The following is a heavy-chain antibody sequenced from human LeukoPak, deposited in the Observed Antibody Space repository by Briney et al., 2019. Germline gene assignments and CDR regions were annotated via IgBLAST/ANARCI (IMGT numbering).Heavy chain of an antibody. J-gene: IGHJ4*02. D-gene: IGHD1-26*01. V-gene: IGHV3-21*01. CDR2: ISSSSSYI. Sequence: GGSLRLSCAASGFTFSSYSMNWVRQAPGKGLEWVSSISSSSSYIYYADSVKGRFTISRDNAKNSLYLHMNSLRAEHTAVYYCARNLVGAQLYWGQGTMVTVSS. CDR3: ARNLVGAQLY. CDR1: GFTFSSYS.